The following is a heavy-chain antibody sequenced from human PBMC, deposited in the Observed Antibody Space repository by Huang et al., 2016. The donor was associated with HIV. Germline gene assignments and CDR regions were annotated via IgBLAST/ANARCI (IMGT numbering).Heavy chain of an antibody. J-gene: IGHJ4*02. D-gene: IGHD3-22*01. CDR3: VRDPRIQSWLNYFDY. V-gene: IGHV3-74*01. CDR2: INSDGSSS. CDR1: GFTFSSYW. Sequence: EVQLVESGGGLVQPGGSLRLSCAASGFTFSSYWMHWVRQDPGKGLVWVSRINSDGSSSGYADAVKGRFTSSRDNAKNTLYLQMNSLRAEDTAVYYCVRDPRIQSWLNYFDYWGQGTLVSVSS.